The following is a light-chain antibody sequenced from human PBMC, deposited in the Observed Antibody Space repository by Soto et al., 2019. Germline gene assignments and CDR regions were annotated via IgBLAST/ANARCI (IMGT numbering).Light chain of an antibody. CDR3: YSYTSSSFVV. CDR1: SSDVGGYNY. Sequence: QSALTQPASVSGSPGQSITMSCTGTSSDVGGYNYVSWYQQHPGKAPKLMIYGVSNRPSGVSNRFSGSKSGNTASLTISGLQAEDEADYYCYSYTSSSFVVFGGGTKLTVL. V-gene: IGLV2-14*01. CDR2: GVS. J-gene: IGLJ2*01.